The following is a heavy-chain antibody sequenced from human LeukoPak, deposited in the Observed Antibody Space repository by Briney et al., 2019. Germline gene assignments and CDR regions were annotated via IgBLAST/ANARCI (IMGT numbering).Heavy chain of an antibody. D-gene: IGHD5-12*01. CDR3: AREKNDIVLTSYYFDY. CDR1: GFSFYDYG. V-gene: IGHV3-23*01. CDR2: ISGSGGST. Sequence: GGSLRLSCAASGFSFYDYGMSWVRQAPGEGLEWVSAISGSGGSTYYADSVKGRFTISRDNSKNTLYLQMNSLRAEDTAVYYCAREKNDIVLTSYYFDYWGQGTLVTVSS. J-gene: IGHJ4*02.